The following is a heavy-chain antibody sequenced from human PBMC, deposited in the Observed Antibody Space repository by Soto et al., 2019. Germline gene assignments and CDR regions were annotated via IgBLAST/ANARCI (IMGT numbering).Heavy chain of an antibody. Sequence: LSLTCTVSGGSVSSGSYYWSWIRQPPGKGLEWIGYIYYSGSTNYNPSLKSRVTISVDTSKNQFSLKLSSVTAADTAVYYCARGSGYDYDYYGMDVWGQGTTVTVSS. V-gene: IGHV4-61*01. J-gene: IGHJ6*02. CDR3: ARGSGYDYDYYGMDV. CDR2: IYYSGST. CDR1: GGSVSSGSYY. D-gene: IGHD5-12*01.